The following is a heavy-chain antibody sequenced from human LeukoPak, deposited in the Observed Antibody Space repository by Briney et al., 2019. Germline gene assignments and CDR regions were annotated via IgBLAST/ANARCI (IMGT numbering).Heavy chain of an antibody. CDR2: ISGSGGST. Sequence: GGSLRLSCAASGFTFSSYAMSWVRQAPGKGLEWVSAISGSGGSTYYADSVKGRFTISRDNSKNTLYLRMNSLRAEDTAVYYCAKGFGSSSWYDWFDPWGQGTLVTVSS. CDR3: AKGFGSSSWYDWFDP. J-gene: IGHJ5*02. CDR1: GFTFSSYA. V-gene: IGHV3-23*01. D-gene: IGHD6-13*01.